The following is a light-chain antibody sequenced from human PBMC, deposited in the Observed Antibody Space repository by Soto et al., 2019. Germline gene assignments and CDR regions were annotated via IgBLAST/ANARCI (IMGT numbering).Light chain of an antibody. CDR1: QGISSY. CDR3: QQYYSYPRALT. V-gene: IGKV1-8*01. Sequence: IRMTQSPSSLSASTGDRVTITCRASQGISSYLAWYQQKPGKAPKLLIYAASTLQSGVPSRFSGSGSGTDFTLTISCLQSEDFATYYCQQYYSYPRALTFGGGTKVEIK. J-gene: IGKJ4*01. CDR2: AAS.